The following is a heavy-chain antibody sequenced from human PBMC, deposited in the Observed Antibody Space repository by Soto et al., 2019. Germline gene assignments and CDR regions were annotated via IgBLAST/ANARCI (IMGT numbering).Heavy chain of an antibody. D-gene: IGHD2-15*01. V-gene: IGHV1-46*01. Sequence: QVQLVQSGAEVKKPGASVKVSCKASGYIFTAYSMHWVRQAPGQGLEWMGVVNPSGGSTNYAQKFRGRITMTRDTSTSTVYMDLSSLTSEDTAVYYCVREENCSDGVCYSEYFQRWGQGTLVTVSS. CDR1: GYIFTAYS. CDR3: VREENCSDGVCYSEYFQR. CDR2: VNPSGGST. J-gene: IGHJ1*01.